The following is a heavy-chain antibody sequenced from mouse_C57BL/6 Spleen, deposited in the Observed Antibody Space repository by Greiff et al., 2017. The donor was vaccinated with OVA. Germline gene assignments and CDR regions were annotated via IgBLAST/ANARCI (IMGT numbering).Heavy chain of an antibody. Sequence: EVMLVESEGGLVQPGSSMKLSCTASGFTFSDYYMAWVRQVPEKGLEWVANINYDGSSTYYLDSLKSRFIISRDNAKNILYLQMSSLKSEDTATYYCARDQVGGLFGCWGQGTTLTVAS. CDR3: ARDQVGGLFGC. CDR1: GFTFSDYY. J-gene: IGHJ2*01. V-gene: IGHV5-16*01. D-gene: IGHD1-1*02. CDR2: INYDGSST.